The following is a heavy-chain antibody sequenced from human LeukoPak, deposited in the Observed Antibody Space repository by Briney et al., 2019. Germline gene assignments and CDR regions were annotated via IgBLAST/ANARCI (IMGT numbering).Heavy chain of an antibody. Sequence: GGSLRLSCEVSGFTFTDYWMNWVRQAPGKGPEWVASIRQDGSEKTYVDSVEGRFTISRDNTKNSLSLQLSGLRAEDTAVYYCARDGTAAGLYFDLWGQGTLVTVSS. CDR3: ARDGTAAGLYFDL. CDR2: IRQDGSEK. D-gene: IGHD6-13*01. CDR1: GFTFTDYW. J-gene: IGHJ4*01. V-gene: IGHV3-7*01.